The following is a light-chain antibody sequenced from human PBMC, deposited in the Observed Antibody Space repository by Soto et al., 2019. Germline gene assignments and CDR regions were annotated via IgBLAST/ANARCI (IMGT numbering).Light chain of an antibody. J-gene: IGKJ1*01. V-gene: IGKV3-15*01. CDR3: QQYNNLPTWT. CDR1: QSVSSN. CDR2: GAS. Sequence: EIVMTQSPATLSVSPGERATLSCRASQSVSSNLAWYQQKPGQAPRLLIYGASTRATGIPARFSGSGSGTEFTLTISSLQSEDFALYYCQQYNNLPTWTFGQGTKVEIK.